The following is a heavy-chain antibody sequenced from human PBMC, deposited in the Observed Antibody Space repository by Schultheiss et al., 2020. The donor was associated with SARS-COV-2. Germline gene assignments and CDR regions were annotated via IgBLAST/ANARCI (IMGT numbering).Heavy chain of an antibody. CDR1: GFTFSNAW. CDR2: IKSKTEGGTT. V-gene: IGHV3-15*01. J-gene: IGHJ5*02. Sequence: GGSLRLSCAAAGFTFSNAWMFWVRQAPGKGLEWVGRIKSKTEGGTTDYDAPVKGRFTISRDDSKNTLYLQMNSLKTEDTAVYYCTTDGPFDPWGQGTLVTVSS. CDR3: TTDGPFDP.